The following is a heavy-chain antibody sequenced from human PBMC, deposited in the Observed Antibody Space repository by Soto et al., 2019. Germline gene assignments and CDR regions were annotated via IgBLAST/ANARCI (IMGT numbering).Heavy chain of an antibody. Sequence: PLESLKISCKVSGYSFTSYWIGWVRQMPGKDLEWMGIIYPGDSDTRYSPSFQGQVTISADKSISTAYMQCSSFKASDTAMLYCTRLPYYESGGYRYYYYDMEVVGQGATVTVFS. D-gene: IGHD3-22*01. CDR2: IYPGDSDT. V-gene: IGHV5-51*01. J-gene: IGHJ6*02. CDR3: TRLPYYESGGYRYYYYDMEV. CDR1: GYSFTSYW.